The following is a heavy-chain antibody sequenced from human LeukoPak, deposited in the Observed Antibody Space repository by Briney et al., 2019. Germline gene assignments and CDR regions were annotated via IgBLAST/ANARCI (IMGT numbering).Heavy chain of an antibody. J-gene: IGHJ4*02. CDR1: GFTFSNAW. CDR2: IKSETDGGTT. CDR3: ARDLEGSGSFYRPSYDY. Sequence: GGSLRLSCAASGFTFSNAWMSWVRQAPGKGLEWVGRIKSETDGGTTDYAAPVKGRFTISRDDSKNTLYLQMNSLRAEDTAVYYCARDLEGSGSFYRPSYDYWGQGTLVTVSS. V-gene: IGHV3-15*01. D-gene: IGHD3-10*01.